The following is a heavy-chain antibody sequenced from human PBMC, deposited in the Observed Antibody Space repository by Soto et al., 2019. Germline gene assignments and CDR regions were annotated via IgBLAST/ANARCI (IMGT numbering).Heavy chain of an antibody. CDR3: VRGSKDSYPGSRIFDF. CDR2: ITDTGGDA. Sequence: EVQLLESGGDLIQPGGSLRLSCVASGLTFGSRAMSWVRQSPGEVLEWVSTITDTGGDAKYADSVRGRFAISRDNSKNTLYLQMSALRAEDSAIYFCVRGSKDSYPGSRIFDFWGRGTLVTVSS. CDR1: GLTFGSRA. D-gene: IGHD3-10*01. J-gene: IGHJ4*02. V-gene: IGHV3-23*01.